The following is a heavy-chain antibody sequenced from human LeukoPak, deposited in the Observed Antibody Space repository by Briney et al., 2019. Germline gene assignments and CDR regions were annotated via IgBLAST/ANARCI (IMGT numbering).Heavy chain of an antibody. CDR2: ISSSSSYI. CDR1: GFTFSSYS. D-gene: IGHD5-18*01. V-gene: IGHV3-21*01. J-gene: IGHJ4*02. CDR3: ARGDRYSYGLLFDY. Sequence: GGSLRLSCAASGFTFSSYSMNWVRQAPGKGLEWVSSISSSSSYIYYADSVKGRFTISRDNAKNSLYLQMNSLRAEDTAVYYCARGDRYSYGLLFDYWGQGTLVTVSS.